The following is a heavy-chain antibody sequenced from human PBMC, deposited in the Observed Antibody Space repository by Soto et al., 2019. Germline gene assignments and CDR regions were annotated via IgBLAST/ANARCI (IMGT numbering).Heavy chain of an antibody. CDR3: ARDGCPNGVCFNDY. V-gene: IGHV3-30*04. CDR1: GFSFSSYA. J-gene: IGHJ4*02. Sequence: GGSLRLSCAASGFSFSSYAMHWVRQAPGKGLEWLSFISYDGRNEYYADSVKGRFTVSRDSSENTLYLQINTLKPEDTAVYYCARDGCPNGVCFNDYWGQGTLVTVSS. CDR2: ISYDGRNE. D-gene: IGHD2-8*01.